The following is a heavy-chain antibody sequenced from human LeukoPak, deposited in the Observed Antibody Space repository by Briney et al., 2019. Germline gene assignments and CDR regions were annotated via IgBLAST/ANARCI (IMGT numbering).Heavy chain of an antibody. V-gene: IGHV3-30*03. CDR3: ARDLHPQWWELPDY. Sequence: GGSLRLSCAASGFTFSSSGMHWVRQAPGKGLEWVAVVSYDGSNKYYADSVKGRFTISRDNSKNTLYLQMNSLRAEDTAVYYCARDLHPQWWELPDYWGQGTLVTVSS. J-gene: IGHJ4*02. D-gene: IGHD1-26*01. CDR2: VSYDGSNK. CDR1: GFTFSSSG.